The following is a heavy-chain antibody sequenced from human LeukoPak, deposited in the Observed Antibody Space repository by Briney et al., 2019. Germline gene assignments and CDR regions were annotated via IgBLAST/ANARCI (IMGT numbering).Heavy chain of an antibody. CDR2: ILYDGRNL. CDR3: ARSGDLRYSYYYYMDV. J-gene: IGHJ6*03. D-gene: IGHD2-21*02. V-gene: IGHV3-33*01. CDR1: GFSFSTYG. Sequence: PGGSLRLSCAASGFSFSTYGMHWVRQAPGKGLEWVAVILYDGRNLYYSDSVKGRFTISRDNSKNTLFLQMNSLRAEDTALYYCARSGDLRYSYYYYMDVWGKGTTVTVSS.